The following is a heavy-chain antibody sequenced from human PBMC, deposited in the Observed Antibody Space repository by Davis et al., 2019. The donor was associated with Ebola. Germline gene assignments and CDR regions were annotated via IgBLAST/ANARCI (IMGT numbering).Heavy chain of an antibody. Sequence: GGSLRLSCAASGFTFSSYAMSWVRQAPGKGLEWVAVIWYDGSNTYYADSVKGRFTISRDNSKNTLYLQMNSLRAEDTAVYYCARGADVGYCSGGSCWYYYYGMDVWGQGTTVTVSS. CDR2: IWYDGSNT. D-gene: IGHD2-15*01. V-gene: IGHV3-33*08. CDR3: ARGADVGYCSGGSCWYYYYGMDV. J-gene: IGHJ6*02. CDR1: GFTFSSYA.